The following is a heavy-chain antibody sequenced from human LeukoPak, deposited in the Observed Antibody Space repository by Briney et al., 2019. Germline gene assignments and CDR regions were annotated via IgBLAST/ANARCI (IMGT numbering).Heavy chain of an antibody. D-gene: IGHD2-2*01. J-gene: IGHJ3*02. Sequence: GESLKISCKGSGYSFTSYWIGWVRQMPGKGLEWMGIIYPGDSDTRYSPSFQGQVTISADKSISTAYLQWSSLKASDTAMYYCASTCSSTSCYGAFDIWGQGTMVTVSS. CDR3: ASTCSSTSCYGAFDI. V-gene: IGHV5-51*01. CDR1: GYSFTSYW. CDR2: IYPGDSDT.